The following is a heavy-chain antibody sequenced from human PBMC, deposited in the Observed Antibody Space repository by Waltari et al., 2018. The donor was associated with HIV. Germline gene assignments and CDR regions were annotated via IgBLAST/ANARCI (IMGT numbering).Heavy chain of an antibody. V-gene: IGHV3-33*01. CDR1: GFTFSSSG. CDR2: IGYDVSIE. Sequence: QVQLVESGGGVVQPGRSLRLSCAASGFTFSSSGMHWVRQAPGKGLGWGALIGYDVSIENYPDSVKGRFTITRDNSRNTLYMEMKGLRAEDTAVYYCARSHYRLPRAGPTWYFNLWGRGTLVTVSS. D-gene: IGHD4-4*01. CDR3: ARSHYRLPRAGPTWYFNL. J-gene: IGHJ2*01.